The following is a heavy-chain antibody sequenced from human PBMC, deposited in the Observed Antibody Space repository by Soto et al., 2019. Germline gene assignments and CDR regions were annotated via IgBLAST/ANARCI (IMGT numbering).Heavy chain of an antibody. CDR3: ARAVGGFTYGYPDY. CDR2: IDWADDK. CDR1: GFSLSTTGMC. V-gene: IGHV2-70*01. J-gene: IGHJ4*02. D-gene: IGHD5-18*01. Sequence: SGPTLVNPTHTLPLTCTFSGFSLSTTGMCVSWIRQPPGKALEWLALIDWADDKYYSTSLKTRLTISKDTSKNQEVLTMTNVEPVDTATYFCARAVGGFTYGYPDYWGQRTLGIVSS.